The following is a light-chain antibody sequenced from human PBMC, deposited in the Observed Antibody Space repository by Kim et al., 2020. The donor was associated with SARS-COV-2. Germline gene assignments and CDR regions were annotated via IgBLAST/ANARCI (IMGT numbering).Light chain of an antibody. CDR1: SGDVGGYKH. Sequence: GQSVTISCTGTSGDVGGYKHVSWYQQHPGKAPKHMIYDVSKRPSGVPDRFSGSKSGNTASLTISGLQAEDEADYYCCSYAGSYTVVFGGGTQLTVL. J-gene: IGLJ2*01. V-gene: IGLV2-11*03. CDR3: CSYAGSYTVV. CDR2: DVS.